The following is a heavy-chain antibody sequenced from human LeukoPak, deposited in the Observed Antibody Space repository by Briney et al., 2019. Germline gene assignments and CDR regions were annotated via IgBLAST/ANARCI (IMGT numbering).Heavy chain of an antibody. CDR3: ARDAGYYDSSGYYYV. D-gene: IGHD3-22*01. Sequence: PSETLSLTCTVSGGSISSYYWSWIRQPPGKGLEWIGYIYYSGSTNCNPSLKSRVTISVDTSKNQFSLKLSSVTAADTAVYYCARDAGYYDSSGYYYVWGQGTLVTVSS. CDR2: IYYSGST. CDR1: GGSISSYY. V-gene: IGHV4-59*01. J-gene: IGHJ4*02.